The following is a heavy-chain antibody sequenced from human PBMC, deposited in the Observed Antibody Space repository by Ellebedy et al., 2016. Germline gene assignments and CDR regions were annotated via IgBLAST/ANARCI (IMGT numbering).Heavy chain of an antibody. CDR3: ARVRVSGGFIHYYYMDV. CDR1: GFTFDDYG. Sequence: GESLKISXAASGFTFDDYGMSWVRQAPGKGLEWVSGINWNGGSTGYADSVKGRFTISRDNAKNSLYLQMNSLRAEDTALYHCARVRVSGGFIHYYYMDVWGKGTTVTVSS. J-gene: IGHJ6*03. D-gene: IGHD2-15*01. CDR2: INWNGGST. V-gene: IGHV3-20*01.